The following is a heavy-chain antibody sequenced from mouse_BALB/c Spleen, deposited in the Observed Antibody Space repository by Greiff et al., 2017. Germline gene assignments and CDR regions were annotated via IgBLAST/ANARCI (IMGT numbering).Heavy chain of an antibody. CDR1: GYTFTDYA. CDR3: ARLGTTVVEDFDV. D-gene: IGHD1-1*01. Sequence: VQVVESGAELVRPGVSVKISCKGSGYTFTDYAMHWVKQSHAKSLEWIGVISTYYGDASYNQKFKGKATMTVDKSSSTAYMELARLTSEDSAIYYCARLGTTVVEDFDVWGAGTTVTVSS. V-gene: IGHV1S137*01. CDR2: ISTYYGDA. J-gene: IGHJ1*01.